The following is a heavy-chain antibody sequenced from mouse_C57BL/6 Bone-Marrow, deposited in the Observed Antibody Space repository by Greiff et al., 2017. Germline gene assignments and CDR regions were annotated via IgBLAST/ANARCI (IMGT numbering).Heavy chain of an antibody. CDR1: GYTFTSYW. Sequence: EVQLQQSGTVLARPGASVKMSCKTSGYTFTSYWMHWVKQRPGQGLEWLGAIYPGNSATSYNQKFTGKANLTAVTSASTAYLELSSLTKEDSAVYYYTENSIWGFDYWGQGTTLTVSS. V-gene: IGHV1-5*01. D-gene: IGHD2-10*02. CDR2: IYPGNSAT. J-gene: IGHJ2*01. CDR3: TENSIWGFDY.